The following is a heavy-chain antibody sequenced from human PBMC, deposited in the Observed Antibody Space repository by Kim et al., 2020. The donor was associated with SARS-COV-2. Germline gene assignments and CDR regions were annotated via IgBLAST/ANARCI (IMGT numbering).Heavy chain of an antibody. J-gene: IGHJ4*02. V-gene: IGHV1-3*01. CDR3: ARVGIPQSGSYRLVYFDY. D-gene: IGHD1-26*01. CDR2: INAGNGNT. Sequence: ASVKVSCKASGYTFTSYAMHWVRQAPGQRLEWMGWINAGNGNTKYSQKFQGRVTITRDTSASTAYMELSSLRSEDTAVYYCARVGIPQSGSYRLVYFDYWGQGTLVTVSS. CDR1: GYTFTSYA.